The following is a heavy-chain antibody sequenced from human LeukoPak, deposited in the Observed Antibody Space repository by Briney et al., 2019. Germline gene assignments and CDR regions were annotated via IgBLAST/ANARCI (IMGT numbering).Heavy chain of an antibody. CDR1: GGSISSSSYY. CDR3: ARDPGSRYYDSSGLLGFDY. J-gene: IGHJ4*02. D-gene: IGHD3-22*01. CDR2: IYYSGST. V-gene: IGHV4-39*07. Sequence: PSETLSLTCIVSGGSISSSSYYWGWIRQPPGKGLEWIGSIYYSGSTYYNPSLKSRVTISVDTSKNQFSLKLSSVTAADTAVYYCARDPGSRYYDSSGLLGFDYWGQGTLVTVSS.